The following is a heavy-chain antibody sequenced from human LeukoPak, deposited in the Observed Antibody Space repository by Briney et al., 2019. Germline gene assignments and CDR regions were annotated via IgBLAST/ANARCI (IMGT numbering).Heavy chain of an antibody. CDR3: ARRAGAYSHPYDY. V-gene: IGHV3-11*01. J-gene: IGHJ4*02. Sequence: GGSLRLSCTTSGFIFRDYYMIWIRQAPGRGLECISYISPVGDTIYYADSVKGRFTISRDNSKNTLYLQMNSLRAEDTAVYYCARRAGAYSHPYDYWGQGTLVTVSS. CDR1: GFIFRDYY. D-gene: IGHD4/OR15-4a*01. CDR2: ISPVGDTI.